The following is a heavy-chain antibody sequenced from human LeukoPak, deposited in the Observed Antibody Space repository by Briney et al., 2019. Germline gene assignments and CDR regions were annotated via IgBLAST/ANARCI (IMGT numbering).Heavy chain of an antibody. CDR1: GFTFSSYA. J-gene: IGHJ4*02. Sequence: GGSLRLSCAASGFTFSSYAMSWVRQAPGKGLEWVSVISDSGTITYYADSVKGRFTISRYNSQNTLFLQMNSLIAEDTAVYYCAKDARRTDGWYFFDYWGQGALVTVSS. D-gene: IGHD6-19*01. V-gene: IGHV3-23*01. CDR2: ISDSGTIT. CDR3: AKDARRTDGWYFFDY.